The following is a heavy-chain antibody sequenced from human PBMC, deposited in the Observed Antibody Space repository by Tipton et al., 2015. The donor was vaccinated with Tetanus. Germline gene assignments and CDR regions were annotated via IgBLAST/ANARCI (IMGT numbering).Heavy chain of an antibody. CDR3: ARDESPYYDFWSGYSGDYYYGMDV. V-gene: IGHV3-53*01. J-gene: IGHJ6*02. CDR1: GFTVSSNY. D-gene: IGHD3-3*01. CDR2: IYSGGST. Sequence: SLRLSCAASGFTVSSNYMSWVRQAPGKGLEWVSVIYSGGSTYYADSVKGRFTISRDNSKNTLYLQMNSRRAEDTAVYYCARDESPYYDFWSGYSGDYYYGMDVWGQGTTVTVSS.